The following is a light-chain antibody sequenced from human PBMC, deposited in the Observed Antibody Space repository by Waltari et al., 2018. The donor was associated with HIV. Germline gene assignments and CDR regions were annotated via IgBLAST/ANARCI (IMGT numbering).Light chain of an antibody. CDR1: QSIANH. CDR2: AAV. J-gene: IGKJ3*01. CDR3: QQSFSTPLT. Sequence: QGTQSPSSLSASVGDRVTISCRASQSIANHLNWYQQKPGKAPNLLIYAAVNLQSGVSSRFSGSGSGTDFALIINSLQSEDFATYYCQQSFSTPLTFGPGTKVDLK. V-gene: IGKV1-39*01.